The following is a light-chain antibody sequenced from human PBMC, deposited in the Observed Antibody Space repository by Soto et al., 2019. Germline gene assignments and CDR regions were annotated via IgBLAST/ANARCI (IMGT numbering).Light chain of an antibody. Sequence: QSALTQPASVSGSPGQSITISCTGTSYDIGTYNLVSWYQHHPGKAPKLMIYEGTKRPSGVSYRFSGSKSGNTASLTISGLQAEDEADYYCCSFAGSSTWVYGGGTKLTVL. CDR3: CSFAGSSTWV. CDR1: SYDIGTYNL. V-gene: IGLV2-23*01. J-gene: IGLJ2*01. CDR2: EGT.